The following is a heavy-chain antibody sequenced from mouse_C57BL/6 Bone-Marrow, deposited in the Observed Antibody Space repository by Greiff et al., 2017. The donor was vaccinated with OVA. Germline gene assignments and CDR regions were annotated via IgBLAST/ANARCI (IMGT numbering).Heavy chain of an antibody. Sequence: QVQLQQPGAELVKPGASVKLSCKASGYTFTSYWMHWVKQRPGQGLEWIGIIHPNSGSTNYNEKFKSKATLTVDKSSSTAYMQLSSLTSEDSAVYYCANSSLYYYAMDYWGQGTSVTVSS. J-gene: IGHJ4*01. CDR1: GYTFTSYW. CDR3: ANSSLYYYAMDY. V-gene: IGHV1-64*01. CDR2: IHPNSGST. D-gene: IGHD6-5*01.